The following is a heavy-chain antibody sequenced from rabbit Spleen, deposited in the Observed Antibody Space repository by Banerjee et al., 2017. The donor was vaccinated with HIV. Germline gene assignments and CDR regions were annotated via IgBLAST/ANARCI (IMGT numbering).Heavy chain of an antibody. CDR3: ARDSGSSFSSYGMDL. Sequence: QSLEESGGDLVKPGASLTLTCTASGIDFSGYYYMCWVRQAPGKGLEWVACAYAGSSGSTYSATWAKGRFTISKTSSTTVTLQMTSLTAADTATYFCARDSGSSFSSYGMDLWGPGTLVTVS. CDR1: GIDFSGYYY. V-gene: IGHV1S40*01. J-gene: IGHJ6*01. D-gene: IGHD8-1*01. CDR2: AYAGSSGST.